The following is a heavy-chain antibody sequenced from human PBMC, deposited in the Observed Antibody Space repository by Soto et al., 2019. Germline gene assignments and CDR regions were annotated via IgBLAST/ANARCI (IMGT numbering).Heavy chain of an antibody. V-gene: IGHV3-33*01. CDR2: IWYDGSQR. CDR1: GFTFNTHG. J-gene: IGHJ4*02. D-gene: IGHD4-17*01. CDR3: ARIDDYGDYVTDY. Sequence: QPGGSLRLSCAASGFTFNTHGMHWFRQAPGKGLEWVAVIWYDGSQRYYADFVRGRFTISRDNSQNTLYLQMTSLRAEDTAVYYCARIDDYGDYVTDYWGQGALVTVSS.